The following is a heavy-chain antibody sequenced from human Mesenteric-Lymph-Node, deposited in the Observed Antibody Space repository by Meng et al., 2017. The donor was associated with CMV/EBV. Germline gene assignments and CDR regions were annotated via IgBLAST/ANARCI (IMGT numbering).Heavy chain of an antibody. CDR2: IYSGGST. V-gene: IGHV3-53*01. CDR1: GFSVSTTY. CDR3: AKDWSTVTGSYYYGMDV. J-gene: IGHJ6*02. D-gene: IGHD4-11*01. Sequence: GGSLRLSCAASGFSVSTTYMSWVRQAPGKGLEWVSIIYSGGSTSYADSVKGRFTISRDNSKNTLYLQMNSLRAEDTAVYYCAKDWSTVTGSYYYGMDVWGQGTTVTVSS.